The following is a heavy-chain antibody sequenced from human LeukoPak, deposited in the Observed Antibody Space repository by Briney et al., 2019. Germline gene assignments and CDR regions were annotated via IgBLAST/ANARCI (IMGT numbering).Heavy chain of an antibody. V-gene: IGHV1-2*02. CDR2: INPNSGGT. CDR3: ARDDSSGVDY. J-gene: IGHJ4*02. CDR1: GYTFTGYY. D-gene: IGHD3-22*01. Sequence: GASVKVSCKASGYTFTGYYMHWVRQAPGQGLEWMGWINPNSGGTNYAQEFQGRVTMTRDTSISTAYMELSRLRSDDTAVYYCARDDSSGVDYWGQGTLVTVSS.